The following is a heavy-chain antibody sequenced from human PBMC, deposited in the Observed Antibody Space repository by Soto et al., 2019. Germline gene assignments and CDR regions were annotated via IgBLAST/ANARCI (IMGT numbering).Heavy chain of an antibody. D-gene: IGHD4-17*01. V-gene: IGHV3-66*01. CDR1: GLTVSNSY. Sequence: EVQLVESGGGLVQPGGSLRLSCAASGLTVSNSYMNWVRQAPGEGLEWVSILYSDGTTYYADSVKGRFTISRDNSKNTLYLQMHSLTADDTAVSYCARDTTVTTPTYFASWGQGTLVIVSS. CDR3: ARDTTVTTPTYFAS. J-gene: IGHJ4*02. CDR2: LYSDGTT.